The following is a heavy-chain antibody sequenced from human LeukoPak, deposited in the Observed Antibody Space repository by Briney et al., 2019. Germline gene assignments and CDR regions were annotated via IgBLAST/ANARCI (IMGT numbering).Heavy chain of an antibody. Sequence: GGSLRLSCAASGVIISSYAMSWVRQAPGKGLEWVSAINGRGDNTYYADFVKGRFTISRDNSKSTVYPQMNSLRTEDTDVYYCAKDRVSPGFNWFDPWGQGTLVTVSS. D-gene: IGHD2/OR15-2a*01. CDR2: INGRGDNT. J-gene: IGHJ5*02. CDR3: AKDRVSPGFNWFDP. V-gene: IGHV3-23*01. CDR1: GVIISSYA.